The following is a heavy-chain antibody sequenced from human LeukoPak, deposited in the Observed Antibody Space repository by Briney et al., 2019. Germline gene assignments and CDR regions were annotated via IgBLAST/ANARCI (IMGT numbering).Heavy chain of an antibody. Sequence: GGSLRLSCAASGFTFSSYAMSWVRQAPEKGLEWVSGISGSGGSTYHADSVKGRLTISRDNSKNTLYLQMNSLRAEDTAVYYCAKIGRRYDFWTGYYEEEVDYMDVWGKGTTVTVSS. CDR1: GFTFSSYA. D-gene: IGHD3-3*01. J-gene: IGHJ6*03. V-gene: IGHV3-23*01. CDR2: ISGSGGST. CDR3: AKIGRRYDFWTGYYEEEVDYMDV.